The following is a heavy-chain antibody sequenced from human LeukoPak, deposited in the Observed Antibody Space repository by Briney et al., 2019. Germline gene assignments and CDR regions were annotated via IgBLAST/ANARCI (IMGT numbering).Heavy chain of an antibody. Sequence: PGGTLRLSCAASGFTFSSYGMSWVRQAPGKGLEWVSAITGTGHITYYADSVKGRFTISRDNSKNTLYLQMNSLRAEDTAVYYCAKGRQQSLWLVQGYFDYWGQGTLVTVSS. D-gene: IGHD6-19*01. CDR1: GFTFSSYG. CDR3: AKGRQQSLWLVQGYFDY. CDR2: ITGTGHIT. V-gene: IGHV3-23*01. J-gene: IGHJ4*02.